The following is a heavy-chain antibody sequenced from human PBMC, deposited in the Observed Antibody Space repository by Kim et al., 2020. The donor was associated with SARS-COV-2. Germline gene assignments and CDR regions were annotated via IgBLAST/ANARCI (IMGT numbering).Heavy chain of an antibody. Sequence: GKGQFTITRDNAKNTLYLQMNSLRAEDTAVYYCARDWRTAGSSYNCFNPWGQGTLVTVSS. V-gene: IGHV3-30*07. J-gene: IGHJ5*02. D-gene: IGHD6-13*01. CDR3: ARDWRTAGSSYNCFNP.